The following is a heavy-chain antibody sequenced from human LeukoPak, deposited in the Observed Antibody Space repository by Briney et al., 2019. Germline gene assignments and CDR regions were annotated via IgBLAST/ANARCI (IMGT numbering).Heavy chain of an antibody. CDR3: ASTCLRYFDWLLCY. CDR1: GFTFSSYS. D-gene: IGHD3-9*01. J-gene: IGHJ4*02. Sequence: PGGSLRLSCAASGFTFSSYSMNWVRQAPGKGLEWDSSISSSSSYIYYADSVKGRFTISRDNAKNSLYLQMNSLRAEDTAVYYCASTCLRYFDWLLCYWGQGTLVTVSS. V-gene: IGHV3-21*01. CDR2: ISSSSSYI.